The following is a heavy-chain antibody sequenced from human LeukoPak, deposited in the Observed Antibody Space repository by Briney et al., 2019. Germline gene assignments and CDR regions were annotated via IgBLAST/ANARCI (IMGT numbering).Heavy chain of an antibody. V-gene: IGHV1-18*01. J-gene: IGHJ4*02. CDR1: GYTFTSYG. D-gene: IGHD6-25*01. Sequence: GASVKVSCKASGYTFTSYGISWVRQAPGQGLEWMGWISAYNGNTNYAQKLQGRVTMTTDTSTSTAYMELSSLRSEDTAVYYCARGSGRGYSTGSRPFVDYWGQGTLVTVSS. CDR3: ARGSGRGYSTGSRPFVDY. CDR2: ISAYNGNT.